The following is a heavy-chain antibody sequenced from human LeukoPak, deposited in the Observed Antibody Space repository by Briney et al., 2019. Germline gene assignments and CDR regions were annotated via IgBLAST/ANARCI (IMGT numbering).Heavy chain of an antibody. CDR3: ARISGSRAWDFDY. CDR2: IHGSSDTT. CDR1: AFTFSSYA. D-gene: IGHD1-26*01. Sequence: GGSLRLSCAASAFTFSSYAMSWVRQAPGKGREWVSTIHGSSDTTYYADSVKGRFTISRDNSKNTLFLQMNSLRAEDTAVYYCARISGSRAWDFDYWGQGTLVTVSS. J-gene: IGHJ4*02. V-gene: IGHV3-23*01.